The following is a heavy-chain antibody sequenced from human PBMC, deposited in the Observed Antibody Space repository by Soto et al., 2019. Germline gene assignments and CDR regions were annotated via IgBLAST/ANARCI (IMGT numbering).Heavy chain of an antibody. J-gene: IGHJ5*02. Sequence: ASVKVCCKASGYTFTSYAMHWVRQAPGQRLEWMGWINAGNGNTKYSQKFQGRVTITRDTSASTAYMELSSLRSEDTAVYYCARDYNPRYYDILTGYYKGHWFDPWGQGTLVTVSS. CDR3: ARDYNPRYYDILTGYYKGHWFDP. CDR2: INAGNGNT. V-gene: IGHV1-3*01. CDR1: GYTFTSYA. D-gene: IGHD3-9*01.